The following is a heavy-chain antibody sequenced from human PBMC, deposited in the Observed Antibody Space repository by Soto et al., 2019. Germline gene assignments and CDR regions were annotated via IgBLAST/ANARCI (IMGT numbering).Heavy chain of an antibody. Sequence: ASVKVSCKASGYTFTSYGISWVRQAPGQGLEWMGWISPYDGKTNYAQKFQGRVTMTTDTSTNTAYMELSSLRSEDTAVYYCATEQWLAPHSFDYWGQGTLVTVSS. CDR1: GYTFTSYG. J-gene: IGHJ4*02. D-gene: IGHD6-19*01. CDR3: ATEQWLAPHSFDY. V-gene: IGHV1-18*01. CDR2: ISPYDGKT.